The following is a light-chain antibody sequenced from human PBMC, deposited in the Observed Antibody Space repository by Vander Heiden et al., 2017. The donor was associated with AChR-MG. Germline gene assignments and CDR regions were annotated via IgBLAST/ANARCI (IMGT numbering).Light chain of an antibody. CDR1: KVGNKY. V-gene: IGLV3-1*01. J-gene: IGLJ2*01. Sequence: SYDLTQPPSVSVSPGQTASITCSGNKVGNKYACWYQKKPGQSPVLVIYQDKKRPSGIPERFSGSNSGNTATLTISGTQAMDEADYYCQAWDSSTVVFGGGTKLTGL. CDR2: QDK. CDR3: QAWDSSTVV.